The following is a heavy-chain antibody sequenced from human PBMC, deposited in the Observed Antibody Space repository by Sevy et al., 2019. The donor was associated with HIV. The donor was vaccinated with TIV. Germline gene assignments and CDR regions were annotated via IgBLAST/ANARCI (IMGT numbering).Heavy chain of an antibody. Sequence: SETLSLTCTVSGGSISSDDYYWSWIRQPPGKGLEWIGYIFFSQRTYYNPSLKSRVVISVHTSKNQFSLRLASVTAADTAVYYCARGAAVAGHFYFDYWGQGTLVTVSS. D-gene: IGHD6-19*01. CDR2: IFFSQRT. J-gene: IGHJ4*02. CDR3: ARGAAVAGHFYFDY. CDR1: GGSISSDDYY. V-gene: IGHV4-30-4*01.